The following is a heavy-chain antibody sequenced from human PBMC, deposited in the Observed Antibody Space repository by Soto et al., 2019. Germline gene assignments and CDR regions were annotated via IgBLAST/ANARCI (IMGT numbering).Heavy chain of an antibody. CDR2: ISSSSSTI. J-gene: IGHJ3*02. CDR1: GFTFITYS. V-gene: IGHV3-48*01. D-gene: IGHD3-10*01. CDR3: ARGGDYYGSGSDAFDI. Sequence: GGSLRLSCAVSGFTFITYSMNWVRQAPGKGLEWVSYISSSSSTIYYADSVKGRFTISRDNAKNSLYLQMNSLRAEDTAVYYCARGGDYYGSGSDAFDIWGQGTMVTVSS.